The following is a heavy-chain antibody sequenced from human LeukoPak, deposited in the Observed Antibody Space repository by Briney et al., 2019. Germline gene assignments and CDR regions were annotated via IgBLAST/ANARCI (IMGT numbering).Heavy chain of an antibody. CDR2: TYYSGST. J-gene: IGHJ5*02. D-gene: IGHD6-13*01. Sequence: SETLSLTCTVSGGSISSYYWSWIRQPPGKGLEWIGYTYYSGSTNYNPSLKSRVTISVDTSKNQFSLKLSSVTAADTAVYYCARALIAAAGLNWFDPWGQGTLVTVSS. CDR1: GGSISSYY. CDR3: ARALIAAAGLNWFDP. V-gene: IGHV4-59*01.